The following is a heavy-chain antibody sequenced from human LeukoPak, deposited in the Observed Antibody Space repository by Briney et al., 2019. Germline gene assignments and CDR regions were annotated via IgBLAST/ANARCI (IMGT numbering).Heavy chain of an antibody. CDR1: GYTFTGYY. CDR3: ARDDYGGKAPDY. V-gene: IGHV1-2*02. Sequence: ASVKVSCKASGYTFTGYYMHWVRQAPGQGLEWMGWINPNSGGTNYAQKFQGRVAMTRDTSISTAYMELSRLRSDDTAVYYCARDDYGGKAPDYWGQGTLVTVSS. D-gene: IGHD4-23*01. J-gene: IGHJ4*02. CDR2: INPNSGGT.